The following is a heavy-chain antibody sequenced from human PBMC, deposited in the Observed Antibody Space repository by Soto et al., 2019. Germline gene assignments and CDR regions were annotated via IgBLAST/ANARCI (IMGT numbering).Heavy chain of an antibody. CDR1: GYTLTELS. Sequence: VASVKVCCKVSGYTLTELSMHWVRQAPGKGLEWMGGFDPEDGETIYAQKFQGRVTMTEDTSTDTAYMELSSLRSEDTAVYYCATANWNYGYYYYGMDVWGQGTTVTVSS. CDR2: FDPEDGET. V-gene: IGHV1-24*01. D-gene: IGHD1-7*01. CDR3: ATANWNYGYYYYGMDV. J-gene: IGHJ6*02.